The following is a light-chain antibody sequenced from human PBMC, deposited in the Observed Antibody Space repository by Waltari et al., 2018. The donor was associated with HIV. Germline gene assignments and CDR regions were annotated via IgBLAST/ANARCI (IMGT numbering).Light chain of an antibody. J-gene: IGLJ7*01. V-gene: IGLV2-14*01. CDR3: VSYTTSGTFL. CDR2: EVT. CDR1: SSDIGDSNR. Sequence: QSPSVSGSPGQSVTISCTGTSSDIGDSNRVSWYQQYPGKVPKLMIYEVTSRPSGVSDRFSGSNSGNTASLIISGLQAEDEADYYCVSYTTSGTFLFGGGTRVTVL.